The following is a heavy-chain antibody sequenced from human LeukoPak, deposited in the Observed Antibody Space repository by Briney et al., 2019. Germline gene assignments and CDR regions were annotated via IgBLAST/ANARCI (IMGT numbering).Heavy chain of an antibody. CDR3: ARQHNWNYFDY. Sequence: PSETLSLTCTVSGGSISSYYWSWIRQPPGKGLEWIGYIYYSGSTNYNPSLKSGATISVDTSKNQFSLKLSSVTAADTGVYYCARQHNWNYFDYWGQGTLVTVSS. CDR1: GGSISSYY. CDR2: IYYSGST. J-gene: IGHJ4*02. D-gene: IGHD1-20*01. V-gene: IGHV4-59*08.